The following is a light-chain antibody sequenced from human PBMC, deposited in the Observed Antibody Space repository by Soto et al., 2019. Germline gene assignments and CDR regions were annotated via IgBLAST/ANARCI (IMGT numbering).Light chain of an antibody. CDR1: TSDNKKYDS. CDR2: DFS. CDR3: VSYTSPGTYV. Sequence: QSALTQPASVSGSPGQSITISCTGTTSDNKKYDSISWYQHRPSEAPALKIFDFSYRPSGVSDRFSASQSGNTASLTISCLQPEDEADYYCVSYTSPGTYVFGPGTKVTVL. V-gene: IGLV2-14*03. J-gene: IGLJ1*01.